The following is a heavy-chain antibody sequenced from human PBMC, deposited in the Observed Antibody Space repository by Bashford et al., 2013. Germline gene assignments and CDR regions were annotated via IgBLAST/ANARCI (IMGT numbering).Heavy chain of an antibody. CDR3: ATGGKRALDF. V-gene: IGHV1-3*01. J-gene: IGHJ4*02. CDR2: INAGNGNT. CDR1: GYTFTSYA. D-gene: IGHD5-24*01. Sequence: ASVKVSCKASGYTFTSYAMHWVRQAPGQRLEWMGWINAGNGNTKYSQKFQGRLTLTDDTSTDTGYMDLGSLKSEDTAVYFCATGGKRALDFWGQGTQVTVSS.